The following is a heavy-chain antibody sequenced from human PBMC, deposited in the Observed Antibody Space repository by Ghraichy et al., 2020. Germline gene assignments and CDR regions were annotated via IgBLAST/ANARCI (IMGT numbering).Heavy chain of an antibody. CDR1: GVSISSHY. V-gene: IGHV4-59*11. Sequence: SETLSLTCTVSGVSISSHYWSWIRQSPGQGLEWIGHIYSSGSTNYNPSLKSRVAMSADTFKNQVSMRLTSVTAADTAVYFCAREAPNWLDPWGQGTLVTVAS. CDR2: IYSSGST. CDR3: AREAPNWLDP. J-gene: IGHJ5*02.